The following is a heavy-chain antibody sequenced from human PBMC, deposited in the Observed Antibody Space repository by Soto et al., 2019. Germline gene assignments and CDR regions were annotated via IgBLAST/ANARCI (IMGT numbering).Heavy chain of an antibody. D-gene: IGHD3-16*01. Sequence: GSLRLSCAASGFAVSSNYMSWVRQAPGKGLEWVSVIHAGGTTFYADSVKGRFTISRDSSKNTLDLQMNSLRAEDTALYYCVRERGPFGAFDIWGLGTMVTVSS. CDR3: VRERGPFGAFDI. V-gene: IGHV3-53*01. CDR2: IHAGGTT. CDR1: GFAVSSNY. J-gene: IGHJ3*02.